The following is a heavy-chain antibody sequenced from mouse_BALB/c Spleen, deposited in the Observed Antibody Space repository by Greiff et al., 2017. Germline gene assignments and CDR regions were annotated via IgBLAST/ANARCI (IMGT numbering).Heavy chain of an antibody. Sequence: QVQLQQSGAELARPGASVKMSCKASGYTFTSYTMHWVKQRPGQGLEWIGYINPSSGYTNYNQKFKDKATLTADKSSSTAYMQLSSLTSEDSAVYYCARGDDYDRFAYWGQGTLVTVSA. CDR2: INPSSGYT. CDR3: ARGDDYDRFAY. D-gene: IGHD2-4*01. V-gene: IGHV1-4*01. J-gene: IGHJ3*01. CDR1: GYTFTSYT.